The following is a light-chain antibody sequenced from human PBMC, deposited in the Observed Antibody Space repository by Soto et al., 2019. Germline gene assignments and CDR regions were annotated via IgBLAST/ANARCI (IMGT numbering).Light chain of an antibody. V-gene: IGLV2-8*01. CDR2: EVI. CDR1: SSDVGSYNF. Sequence: QSVLTQPPSASGSPGQSVTISCTGTSSDVGSYNFVSWYQQHPGKAPRLMIYEVIKRPSGVPDRFSGSKSGNTASLTVSGLQAEDEGDYYCSSYGGSNNLVFGGGTNVTVL. CDR3: SSYGGSNNLV. J-gene: IGLJ2*01.